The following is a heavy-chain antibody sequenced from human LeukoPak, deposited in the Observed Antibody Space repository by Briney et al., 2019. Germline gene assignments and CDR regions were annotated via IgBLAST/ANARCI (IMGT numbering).Heavy chain of an antibody. Sequence: PGGSLRLSCAASGFTFGDYYMSWIRQAPGKGLEWVSYISSSGSTIYYADSVKGRFTISRDNAKNSLYLQMNSLRAEDTAVYYCARHIAARPRYYYHYYMDVWGKGTTVTVSS. V-gene: IGHV3-11*01. J-gene: IGHJ6*03. CDR2: ISSSGSTI. CDR1: GFTFGDYY. CDR3: ARHIAARPRYYYHYYMDV. D-gene: IGHD6-6*01.